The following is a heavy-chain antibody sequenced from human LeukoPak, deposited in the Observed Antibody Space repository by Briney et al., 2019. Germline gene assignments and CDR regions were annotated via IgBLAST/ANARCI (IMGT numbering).Heavy chain of an antibody. J-gene: IGHJ6*04. CDR2: ISWNSGSI. CDR3: ARDGPFPSGYSNYALDV. Sequence: PGGSLRLSCAASGFTFDDYAMHWVRQAPGKGLEWVSGISWNSGSIGYADSVKGRFTISRDNAKNSLYLQMNSLRAEDTALYHCARDGPFPSGYSNYALDVWGKGTTVTVSS. V-gene: IGHV3-9*01. CDR1: GFTFDDYA. D-gene: IGHD4-11*01.